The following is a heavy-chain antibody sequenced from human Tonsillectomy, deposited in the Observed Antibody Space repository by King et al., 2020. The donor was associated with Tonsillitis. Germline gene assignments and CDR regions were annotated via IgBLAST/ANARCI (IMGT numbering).Heavy chain of an antibody. V-gene: IGHV3-48*04. Sequence: VQLVESGGGLVQPGGSLRLSCAASGFTFSSSGRNWVRLAPGKGLEWVSYISSSSTTIYYADPVKGRFTLFRDNAKHSLYLHMNSLRADATAVYYCCRSCWDFWRQGTLVTVSS. CDR1: GFTFSSSG. D-gene: IGHD6-13*01. CDR2: ISSSSTTI. CDR3: CRSCWDF. J-gene: IGHJ1*01.